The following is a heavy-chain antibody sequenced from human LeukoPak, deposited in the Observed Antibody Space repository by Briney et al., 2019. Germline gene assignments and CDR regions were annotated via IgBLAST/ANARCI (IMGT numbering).Heavy chain of an antibody. Sequence: PSETLSLTCAVYGGSFSGYYWSWIRQPPGKGLEWIGEINHSGSTNYNPSLKSRVTISVDTSKNQFSLKLSSVTAADTAVYYCARLTWIQPDYWGQGTLVTVSS. CDR2: INHSGST. D-gene: IGHD5-18*01. J-gene: IGHJ4*02. CDR3: ARLTWIQPDY. CDR1: GGSFSGYY. V-gene: IGHV4-34*01.